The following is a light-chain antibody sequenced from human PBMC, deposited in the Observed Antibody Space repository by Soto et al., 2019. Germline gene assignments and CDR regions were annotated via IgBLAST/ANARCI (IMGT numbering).Light chain of an antibody. CDR3: QQSYSTPQT. Sequence: DIQMTQYPSSLSASVGDRVTITCRASQSISSYLNWYQQKPGKAPKLLIYAASSLQSGVPSRFSGSGSGTDFTLTISSLQHEDFATYYCQQSYSTPQTFGQGTRLEIK. V-gene: IGKV1-39*01. J-gene: IGKJ5*01. CDR2: AAS. CDR1: QSISSY.